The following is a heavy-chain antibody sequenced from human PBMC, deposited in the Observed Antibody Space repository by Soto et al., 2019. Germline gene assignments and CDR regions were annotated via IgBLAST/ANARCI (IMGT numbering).Heavy chain of an antibody. Sequence: GGSLRLSCAASGFALNIFWMSWIRQAPGKGLGWVANMNQDGSEKYYVDSVKGRFRISRDNAKNSVYLQMDGLSVEDTAVYYCARDGHTKLLGQYYQFWGKGNLVTVAS. CDR2: MNQDGSEK. V-gene: IGHV3-7*01. J-gene: IGHJ1*01. D-gene: IGHD2-15*01. CDR3: ARDGHTKLLGQYYQF. CDR1: GFALNIFW.